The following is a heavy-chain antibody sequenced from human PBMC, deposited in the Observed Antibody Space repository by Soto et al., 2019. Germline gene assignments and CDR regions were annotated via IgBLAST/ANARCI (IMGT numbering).Heavy chain of an antibody. J-gene: IGHJ6*02. D-gene: IGHD2-21*02. CDR3: ARAGGNSVGYYYYYGMDV. CDR1: GFTFSSYA. V-gene: IGHV3-23*01. CDR2: ISGSGGST. Sequence: GGSLRLSCAASGFTFSSYAMSWVRQAPGKGLEWVSAISGSGGSTYYADSVKGRFTISRDNSKNTLYLQMNSLRAEDTAVYYCARAGGNSVGYYYYYGMDVWGQGTTVTVSS.